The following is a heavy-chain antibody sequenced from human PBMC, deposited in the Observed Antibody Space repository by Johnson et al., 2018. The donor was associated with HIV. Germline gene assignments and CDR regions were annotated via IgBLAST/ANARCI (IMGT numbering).Heavy chain of an antibody. D-gene: IGHD5-18*01. J-gene: IGHJ3*02. V-gene: IGHV3-30*01. Sequence: QVQLVESGGNVVQPGRSQRLSCAASGFTFSDYSMHWVRQAPGKGLEWVAIISNDGSNTYFADSVKGRFTISRDNFKNTVYLQMNSLRAEDTAVYYCAKDVNEWVAWIQLWAPAFDIWGQGTMVTVS. CDR1: GFTFSDYS. CDR2: ISNDGSNT. CDR3: AKDVNEWVAWIQLWAPAFDI.